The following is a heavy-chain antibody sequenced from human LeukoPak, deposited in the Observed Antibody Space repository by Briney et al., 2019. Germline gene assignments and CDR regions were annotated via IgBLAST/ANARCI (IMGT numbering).Heavy chain of an antibody. D-gene: IGHD5-12*01. J-gene: IGHJ4*02. Sequence: SETLSLTCTVSGGSISSYYWSWIRQPPGKGLEWIGYIYYSGSTNYNPSLKSRVTISVDTSKNQFSLKLSSVTAADTAVYYCARSRGSLTKLYFDYWGQGTLVTVSS. CDR3: ARSRGSLTKLYFDY. CDR1: GGSISSYY. V-gene: IGHV4-59*08. CDR2: IYYSGST.